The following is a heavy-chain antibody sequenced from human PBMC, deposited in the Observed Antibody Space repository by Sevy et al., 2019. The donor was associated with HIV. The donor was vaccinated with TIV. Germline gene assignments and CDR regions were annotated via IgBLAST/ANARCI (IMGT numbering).Heavy chain of an antibody. J-gene: IGHJ4*02. Sequence: GGSLRLSCVVSGYSFSSYAISWVRQAPGKGLEWVSTINGRDGSTYYADSVKGRCTISSDNPKNTQFLQMINLRVDDTAIYYCARPGPRISAAASAFCGSWGQGTLVTVSS. CDR1: GYSFSSYA. CDR2: INGRDGST. V-gene: IGHV3-23*01. D-gene: IGHD2-15*01. CDR3: ARPGPRISAAASAFCGS.